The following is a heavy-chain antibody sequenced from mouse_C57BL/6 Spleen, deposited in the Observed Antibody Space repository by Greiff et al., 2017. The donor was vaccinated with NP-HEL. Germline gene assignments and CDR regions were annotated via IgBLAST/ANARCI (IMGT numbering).Heavy chain of an antibody. CDR2: FYPGSGSI. V-gene: IGHV1-62-2*01. CDR1: GYTFTEYT. D-gene: IGHD3-2*02. J-gene: IGHJ3*01. Sequence: VQLQQSGAELVKPGASVKLSCKASGYTFTEYTIHWVKQRSGQGLEWIGWFYPGSGSIKYNEKFKDKATLTADKSSSTVYMELSRLTSEDSAVYFWARHEEDSSGYGAWFAYWGQGTLVTVSA. CDR3: ARHEEDSSGYGAWFAY.